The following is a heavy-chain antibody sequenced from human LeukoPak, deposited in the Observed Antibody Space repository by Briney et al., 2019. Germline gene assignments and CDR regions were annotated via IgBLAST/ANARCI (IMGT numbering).Heavy chain of an antibody. CDR2: IYSGGST. CDR3: AREIYCSASSCTGGVFDI. D-gene: IGHD2-15*01. Sequence: PGGSLRLSCAASGFTVSSNYMSWVRQAPGKGLEWASVIYSGGSTYYADSVKGRFTISRDNSKNTLYLQMNSLRVEDTAVYYCAREIYCSASSCTGGVFDIWGQGTMVTVSS. V-gene: IGHV3-53*01. J-gene: IGHJ3*02. CDR1: GFTVSSNY.